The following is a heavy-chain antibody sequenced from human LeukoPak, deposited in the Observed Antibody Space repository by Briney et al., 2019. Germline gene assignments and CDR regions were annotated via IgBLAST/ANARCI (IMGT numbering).Heavy chain of an antibody. Sequence: GESLKISCKGSGYNFTNYWIAWVRQMPGKGLDWMGVIYPGDSDTRYSPSFQGQVTISVDKSITTAYLQWSSLKASDTAMYYCARRAIIQGTSALDFWGQGTVVIVSS. CDR2: IYPGDSDT. D-gene: IGHD3-3*01. CDR3: ARRAIIQGTSALDF. J-gene: IGHJ4*02. CDR1: GYNFTNYW. V-gene: IGHV5-51*01.